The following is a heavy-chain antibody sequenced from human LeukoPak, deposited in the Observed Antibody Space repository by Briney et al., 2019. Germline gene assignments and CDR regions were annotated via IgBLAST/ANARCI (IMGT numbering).Heavy chain of an antibody. D-gene: IGHD4-23*01. CDR1: GGSISSGSYY. Sequence: SQTLSLTCTVSGGSISSGSYYWSWIRQPAGKGLEWIGRLYTSGSTNYNPSLKSRVTISVDTSKNQFSLKLSSVTAADTAVYYCARSLGGLGAFDIWGQGTMVTVSS. V-gene: IGHV4-61*02. CDR2: LYTSGST. CDR3: ARSLGGLGAFDI. J-gene: IGHJ3*02.